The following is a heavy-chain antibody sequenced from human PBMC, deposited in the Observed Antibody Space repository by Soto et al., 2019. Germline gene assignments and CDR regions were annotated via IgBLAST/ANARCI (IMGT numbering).Heavy chain of an antibody. V-gene: IGHV4-39*01. CDR1: GGSVSSSSYS. CDR3: ASLNGYCISTNCHGYYGMDV. J-gene: IGHJ6*02. D-gene: IGHD2-2*03. Sequence: SETLSLTCTVSGGSVSSSSYSWGWIRQSPGKGLELIGTIYSSENTYYNPSLMSRVTISVDTSKNEFSLKLSSVTAADTAVYYCASLNGYCISTNCHGYYGMDVWGQGTTVTVSS. CDR2: IYSSENT.